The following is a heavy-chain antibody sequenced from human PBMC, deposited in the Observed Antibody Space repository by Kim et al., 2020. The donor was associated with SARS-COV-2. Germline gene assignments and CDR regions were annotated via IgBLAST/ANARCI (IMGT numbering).Heavy chain of an antibody. D-gene: IGHD3-3*01. CDR2: IYYSGST. Sequence: SETLSLTCTVSGGSISSGDYYWSWIRQPPGKGLEWIGYIYYSGSTYYNPSLKSRVTISVDTSKNQFSLKLSSVTAADTAVYYCARDASYYDFWSGYYVDPWGQGTLVTVSS. V-gene: IGHV4-30-4*01. J-gene: IGHJ5*02. CDR3: ARDASYYDFWSGYYVDP. CDR1: GGSISSGDYY.